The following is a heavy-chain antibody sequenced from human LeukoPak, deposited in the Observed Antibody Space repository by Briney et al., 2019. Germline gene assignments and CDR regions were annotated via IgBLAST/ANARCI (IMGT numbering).Heavy chain of an antibody. CDR1: GFTFSSYG. J-gene: IGHJ3*02. Sequence: PGGSLRLSCAASGFTFSSYGMPWVRQASGKGLEWVAVIWYDGSNKYYADSVKGRFTISRDNSKNTLYLQMNSLRAEDTAVYYCARDRTPSTVTTSLDSFDIWGQGTMVTVSS. D-gene: IGHD4-17*01. V-gene: IGHV3-33*01. CDR3: ARDRTPSTVTTSLDSFDI. CDR2: IWYDGSNK.